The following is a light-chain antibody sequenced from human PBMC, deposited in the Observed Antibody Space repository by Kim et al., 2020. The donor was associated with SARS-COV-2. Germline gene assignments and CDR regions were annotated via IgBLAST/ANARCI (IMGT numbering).Light chain of an antibody. V-gene: IGLV1-44*01. J-gene: IGLJ3*02. CDR3: AVWDDSLKGQV. Sequence: QSVLTQPRSVSGTPGQRVTISCSGSTSNIGSETVNWYQQLPGTAPKLLIYRNNKRPSGVPDRFSGSKSGTSASLAISGLQSDDESDYYCAVWDDSLKGQVFGGGTQLTVL. CDR1: TSNIGSET. CDR2: RNN.